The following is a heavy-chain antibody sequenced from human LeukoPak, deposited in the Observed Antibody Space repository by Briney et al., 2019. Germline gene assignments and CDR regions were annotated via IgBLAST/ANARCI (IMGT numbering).Heavy chain of an antibody. D-gene: IGHD6-6*01. Sequence: PGGSLRLSCAASGFTFSSYWMHWVRQASGKGLEWVGRIRSKANSCATAYAASVKGRFTISRDDSKNTAYLQMNSLKTEDTAVYYCTRGEYSSSSWGQGTLVTVSS. CDR2: IRSKANSCAT. CDR3: TRGEYSSSS. CDR1: GFTFSSYW. J-gene: IGHJ5*02. V-gene: IGHV3-73*01.